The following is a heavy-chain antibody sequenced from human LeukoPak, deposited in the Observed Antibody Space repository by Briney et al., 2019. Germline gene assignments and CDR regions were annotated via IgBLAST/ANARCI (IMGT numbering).Heavy chain of an antibody. V-gene: IGHV5-51*01. CDR1: GYNFASYW. CDR3: ARWHPSWDFPY. Sequence: GESLKISCKGSGYNFASYWIGWVRQMPGKGLEWMGIIYPRDSDTRYSPSFQGQVTTSADKSISTAYLQWGSLRASDTAMYYCARWHPSWDFPYWGQGTLVTVSS. D-gene: IGHD3-3*01. J-gene: IGHJ4*02. CDR2: IYPRDSDT.